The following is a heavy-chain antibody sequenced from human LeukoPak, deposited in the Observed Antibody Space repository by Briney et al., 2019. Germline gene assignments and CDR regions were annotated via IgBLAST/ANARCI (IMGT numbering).Heavy chain of an antibody. CDR3: ARDRDIVVVPAAHFDY. V-gene: IGHV3-30-3*01. CDR2: ISYDGSNK. Sequence: GGSLRLSCAASGFTFSSYAMHWDRQAPGKGLEGVAVISYDGSNKYYADSVKGRFTISRDNSKNTLYLQMNSLRAEDTAVYYCARDRDIVVVPAAHFDYWGQGTLVTVSS. CDR1: GFTFSSYA. D-gene: IGHD2-2*01. J-gene: IGHJ4*02.